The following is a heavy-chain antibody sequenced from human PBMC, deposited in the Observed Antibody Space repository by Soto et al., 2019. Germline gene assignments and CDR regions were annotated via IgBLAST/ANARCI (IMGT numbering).Heavy chain of an antibody. J-gene: IGHJ4*02. D-gene: IGHD6-19*01. Sequence: ETLSLTCTVSGGSISSYYWSWIRQPAGKGLEWIGRVYTSGSTNYNPSLKSRVTMSVDTSTNQFSLKLSSVTAADTAVYYCAGESDSSGWYAFFGYWGPGTRVTVSS. CDR2: VYTSGST. CDR1: GGSISSYY. V-gene: IGHV4-4*07. CDR3: AGESDSSGWYAFFGY.